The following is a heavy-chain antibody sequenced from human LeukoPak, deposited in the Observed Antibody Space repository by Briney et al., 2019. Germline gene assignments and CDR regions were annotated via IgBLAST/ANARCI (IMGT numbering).Heavy chain of an antibody. J-gene: IGHJ6*03. D-gene: IGHD3-22*01. CDR1: GFTLSSYE. CDR3: ARVSDGSSGYYYYYYYMDV. V-gene: IGHV3-48*03. Sequence: GGSLRLSCAASGFTLSSYEMNWVRQAPGKGLEWVSYISSSGGTIYYADSVKGRFTISRDNAKNSLYLQMNSLRAEDTAVYYCARVSDGSSGYYYYYYYMDVWGKGTTVTISS. CDR2: ISSSGGTI.